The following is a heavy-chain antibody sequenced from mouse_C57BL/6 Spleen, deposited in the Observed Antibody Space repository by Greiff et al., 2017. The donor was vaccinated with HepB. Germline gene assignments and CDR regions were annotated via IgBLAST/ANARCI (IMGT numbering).Heavy chain of an antibody. D-gene: IGHD1-1*01. Sequence: VQLQQSGAELVRPGASVKLSCKASGYTFTDYYINWVKQRPGQGLEWIARIYPGSGNTYYNEKFKGKATLTAEKSSSTAYMQLSSLTSEDSAVYFCAREHYYYGSSDYWGQGTTLTVSS. CDR2: IYPGSGNT. CDR3: AREHYYYGSSDY. V-gene: IGHV1-76*01. CDR1: GYTFTDYY. J-gene: IGHJ2*01.